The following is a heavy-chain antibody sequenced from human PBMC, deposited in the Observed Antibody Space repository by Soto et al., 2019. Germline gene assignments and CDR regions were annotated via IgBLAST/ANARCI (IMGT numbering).Heavy chain of an antibody. Sequence: SGPTLVNPTQTLTLTCTFSGFSLSTSPVAVGWIRQPPGKALEWLAIIYWDDTKHYSPSLDSRLTITKDTSKNQVVLAMTNMDPVDTATYYCAHLPWKQLWPRAPVVDWDQGTPVTVS. CDR2: IYWDDTK. J-gene: IGHJ4*02. V-gene: IGHV2-5*02. CDR1: GFSLSTSPVA. CDR3: AHLPWKQLWPRAPVVD. D-gene: IGHD5-18*01.